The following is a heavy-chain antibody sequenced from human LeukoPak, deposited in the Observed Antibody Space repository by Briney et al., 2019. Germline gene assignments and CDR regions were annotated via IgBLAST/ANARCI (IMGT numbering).Heavy chain of an antibody. V-gene: IGHV3-74*01. CDR1: GFTFSDHY. CDR3: ARDVLGDGIFDY. D-gene: IGHD3-16*01. J-gene: IGHJ4*02. Sequence: GSLRLSCAASGFTFSDHYMDRVRQAPGKGLVWVSRINTDGSSTSYADSVKGRFTISRDNAKNTLYLQMNSLRAEDTAVYYCARDVLGDGIFDYWGQGTLVTVSS. CDR2: INTDGSST.